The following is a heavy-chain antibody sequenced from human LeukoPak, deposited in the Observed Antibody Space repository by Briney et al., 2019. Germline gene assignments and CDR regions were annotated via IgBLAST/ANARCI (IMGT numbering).Heavy chain of an antibody. D-gene: IGHD2-8*01. V-gene: IGHV1-18*01. CDR2: ISAYNGNT. Sequence: ASVKVSCKASGYTFTSYGISWVRQAPGQGLEWMGWISAYNGNTNYAQKLQGRVTMTTDTSTSTAYVELRSLRSDDTAVYYCARDLGYCTNGVCYRFDYWGQGTLVTVSS. J-gene: IGHJ4*02. CDR1: GYTFTSYG. CDR3: ARDLGYCTNGVCYRFDY.